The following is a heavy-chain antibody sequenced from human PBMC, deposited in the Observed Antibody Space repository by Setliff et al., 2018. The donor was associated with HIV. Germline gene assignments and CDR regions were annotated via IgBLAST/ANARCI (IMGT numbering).Heavy chain of an antibody. CDR2: IYYSGVT. CDR3: GNQAVVPADMDYYYYIDV. Sequence: PSETLSLTCTVSGGSISSYYWNWIRQPPGKGLEWIGYIYYSGVTHYNPSLKSRVTISVDTSKNQFSLKLSSVTAADTAVYYCGNQAVVPADMDYYYYIDVWGKGTTVTVSS. CDR1: GGSISSYY. V-gene: IGHV4-59*04. D-gene: IGHD2-2*01. J-gene: IGHJ6*03.